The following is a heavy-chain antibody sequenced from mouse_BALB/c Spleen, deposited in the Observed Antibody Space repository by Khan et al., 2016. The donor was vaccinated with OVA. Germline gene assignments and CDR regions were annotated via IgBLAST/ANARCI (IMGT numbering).Heavy chain of an antibody. Sequence: QVELKESGAELVRPGASVKLSCKASGYTFTDYYINWVKQRTGQGLEWIGEISPGSGDTYYNEKVKGKATLTADKSSSTAYMQLSSLTSEASAVYFCARRNYFGYTFAYWGQGTLVTVSA. J-gene: IGHJ3*01. CDR2: ISPGSGDT. D-gene: IGHD1-2*01. CDR1: GYTFTDYY. V-gene: IGHV1-77*01. CDR3: ARRNYFGYTFAY.